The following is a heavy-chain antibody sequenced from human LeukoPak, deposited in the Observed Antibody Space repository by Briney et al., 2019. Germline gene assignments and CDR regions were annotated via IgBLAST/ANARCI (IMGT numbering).Heavy chain of an antibody. J-gene: IGHJ4*02. CDR2: INPNSGGT. D-gene: IGHD4-23*01. CDR3: ARERTVEEYYFDY. Sequence: ASVKVSCKASGYTFTGYYMHWVRQAPGQGLEWMGWINPNSGGTNYAQKFRGRVTMTRDTSISTAYMELSSLRSEDTAVYYCARERTVEEYYFDYWGQGTLVTVSS. V-gene: IGHV1-2*02. CDR1: GYTFTGYY.